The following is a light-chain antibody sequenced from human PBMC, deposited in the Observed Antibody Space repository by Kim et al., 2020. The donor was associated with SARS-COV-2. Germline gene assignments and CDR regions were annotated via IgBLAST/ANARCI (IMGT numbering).Light chain of an antibody. CDR1: NSDIGGYNY. V-gene: IGLV2-8*01. J-gene: IGLJ2*01. Sequence: GQAVTISCPGTNSDIGGYNYVSWYQQHPGKAPKLMIYEVNKRPSGVPDRFSGSKSGNTASLTVSGLQAEDEADYYCSSYAGRNNLVFGGGTKLTVL. CDR3: SSYAGRNNLV. CDR2: EVN.